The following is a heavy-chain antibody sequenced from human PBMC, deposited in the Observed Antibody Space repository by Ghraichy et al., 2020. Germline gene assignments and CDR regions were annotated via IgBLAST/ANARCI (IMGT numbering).Heavy chain of an antibody. J-gene: IGHJ4*02. CDR3: ARAKVGAYYFDY. CDR1: GYTFTSYG. Sequence: APVKVSCKASGYTFTSYGISWVRQAPGQGLEWMGWISAYNGNTNYAQKLQGRVTMTTDTSTSTAYMELRSLRSDDTAVYYCARAKVGAYYFDYWGQGTLVTVSS. D-gene: IGHD1-26*01. V-gene: IGHV1-18*04. CDR2: ISAYNGNT.